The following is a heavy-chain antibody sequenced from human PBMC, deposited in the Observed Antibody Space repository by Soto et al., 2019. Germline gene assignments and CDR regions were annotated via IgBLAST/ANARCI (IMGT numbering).Heavy chain of an antibody. D-gene: IGHD2-21*02. CDR2: IYPSDSDT. V-gene: IGHV5-51*01. Sequence: GEALKISCQGFGYKFSNFWIAWVRQMPGKGLEWMGIIYPSDSDTRYSPSFQGQVTISVDKSITTAYLQWSRLEASDTAIYYCAKGLYVTSYGMDVWGQGTTVTV. CDR1: GYKFSNFW. CDR3: AKGLYVTSYGMDV. J-gene: IGHJ6*02.